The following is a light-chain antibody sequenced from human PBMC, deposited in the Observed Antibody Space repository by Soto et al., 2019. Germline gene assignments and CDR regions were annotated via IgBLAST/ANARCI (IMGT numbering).Light chain of an antibody. CDR2: AAS. V-gene: IGKV3-15*01. CDR3: QQYNNWPPLIT. CDR1: QSVSSN. Sequence: EIVMTQSPATLSVSPGERATLSCRASQSVSSNLAWYQQKPGQPPRLLIYAASTRATGIPARFSGSGSGTEFTLTISSLQSEDFALYYCQQYNNWPPLITFGPGTKVDIK. J-gene: IGKJ3*01.